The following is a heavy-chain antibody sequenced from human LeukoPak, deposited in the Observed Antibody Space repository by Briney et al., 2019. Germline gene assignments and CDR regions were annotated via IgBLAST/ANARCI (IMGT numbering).Heavy chain of an antibody. V-gene: IGHV3-7*01. CDR2: IKQDGGET. J-gene: IGHJ4*02. Sequence: GGSLRLSCAASGFTFSNYWMNWVRQAPGKGLEWVANIKQDGGETYYVDSVKGRFTISRHNAKKSLYLQMNSLRAEDTAVYYCARGDSFDNSAYWGQGTLVTVSS. CDR3: ARGDSFDNSAY. CDR1: GFTFSNYW. D-gene: IGHD3-22*01.